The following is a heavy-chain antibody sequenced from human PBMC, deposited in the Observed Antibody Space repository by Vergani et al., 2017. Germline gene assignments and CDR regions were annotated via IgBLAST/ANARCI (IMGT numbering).Heavy chain of an antibody. CDR1: GFTFSSYS. CDR3: ARARRYDFWSGYPTSYGMDV. J-gene: IGHJ6*02. D-gene: IGHD3-3*01. Sequence: EVQLVESGGGLVQPGGSLRLSCAASGFTFSSYSMNWVRQAPGKGLEWVSYISSSSSTIYYAESVKGRFTISRDNAKNSLYLQMNSLRAEDTAVYYCARARRYDFWSGYPTSYGMDVWGQGTTVTVSS. CDR2: ISSSSSTI. V-gene: IGHV3-48*01.